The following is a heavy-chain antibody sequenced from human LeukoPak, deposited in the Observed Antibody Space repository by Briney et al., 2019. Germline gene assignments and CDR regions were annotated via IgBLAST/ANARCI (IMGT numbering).Heavy chain of an antibody. Sequence: GGSLRLSCAASGFSFSDYWMTWVRQAPGKGLEWVASIKQDGSDKLYVDSVKGRFTISRDNAKNSLFLQMNSLRAEDTAVYYCATRCGSCSSGDYWGQGTLVTVSS. CDR2: IKQDGSDK. CDR3: ATRCGSCSSGDY. J-gene: IGHJ4*02. CDR1: GFSFSDYW. V-gene: IGHV3-7*05. D-gene: IGHD2-15*01.